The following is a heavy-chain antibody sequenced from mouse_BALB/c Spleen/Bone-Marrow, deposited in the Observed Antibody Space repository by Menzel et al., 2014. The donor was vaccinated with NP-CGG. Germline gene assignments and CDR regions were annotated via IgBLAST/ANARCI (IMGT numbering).Heavy chain of an antibody. CDR1: GFTFSSYT. J-gene: IGHJ4*01. CDR3: SRHVGNPYAMDY. CDR2: ISNGGGST. Sequence: EVKLQESGGGLVQPGGSLKLSCAASGFTFSSYTMSWVRQTPEKRLEWVAYISNGGGSTSYPDTVKGRFTISRDNAKNTLYLQMSSLKSEDTAMYYCSRHVGNPYAMDYWGQGTSVTASS. D-gene: IGHD3-1*01. V-gene: IGHV5-12-2*01.